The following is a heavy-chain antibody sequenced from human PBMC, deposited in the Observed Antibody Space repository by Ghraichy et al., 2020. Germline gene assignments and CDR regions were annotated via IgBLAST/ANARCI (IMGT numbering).Heavy chain of an antibody. CDR1: GFSVYSNY. CDR3: ATEEVNILSGRGGLDY. D-gene: IGHD3-9*01. CDR2: IYSSGTT. J-gene: IGHJ4*02. Sequence: GESLNISCAASGFSVYSNYMTWVRQAPGKGLEWVSTIYSSGTTYYGDSFKGRFTISRDYSKNTLYLQMNSLRVEDTAVYYCATEEVNILSGRGGLDYWGQGTLVPVS. V-gene: IGHV3-53*01.